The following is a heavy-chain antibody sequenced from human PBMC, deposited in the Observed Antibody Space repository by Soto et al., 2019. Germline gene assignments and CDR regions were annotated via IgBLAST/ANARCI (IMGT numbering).Heavy chain of an antibody. CDR2: TTSGGNTI. CDR3: ARIYSSGWYADY. D-gene: IGHD6-19*01. J-gene: IGHJ4*02. CDR1: GLTFSGYS. V-gene: IGHV3-48*02. Sequence: EVQLVESGGGTVQPGGSLRLSCVASGLTFSGYSMNWARQAPGKGLEWISYTTSGGNTIYYEDSVKGRFTISRDNAKNSLYLQMNSLRDEDTADYYCARIYSSGWYADYWGQGALVTVSS.